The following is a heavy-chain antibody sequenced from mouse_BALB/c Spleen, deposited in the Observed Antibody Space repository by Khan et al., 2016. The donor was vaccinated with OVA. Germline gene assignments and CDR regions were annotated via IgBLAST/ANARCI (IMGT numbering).Heavy chain of an antibody. CDR3: ARRGYDYGRGALFAY. Sequence: QVQLKQSGPGLVQPSQSLSITCTVSGFSLTNYSVHWVRQSPGKGLEWLGVIWSVGSTDYNAAFISRLTIRTANSRSQVFFKMNSLQPNDTAIYYCARRGYDYGRGALFAYWGQGTLVTVSA. CDR1: GFSLTNYS. V-gene: IGHV2-2*02. CDR2: IWSVGST. D-gene: IGHD2-4*01. J-gene: IGHJ3*01.